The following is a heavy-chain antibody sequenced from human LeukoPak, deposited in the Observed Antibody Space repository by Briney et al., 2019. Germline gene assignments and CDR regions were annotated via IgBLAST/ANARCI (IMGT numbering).Heavy chain of an antibody. CDR2: IYSGGST. Sequence: GGSLRLSCAASGFTVSSNYMSWVRQAPGKGLEWVSVIYSGGSTYYADSVKGRFTISRDNSKNTLYLQMNSLRAEDTAVYYCARGGFCSGAGCRGSFDYWGQGSLVTVSS. V-gene: IGHV3-66*02. J-gene: IGHJ4*02. CDR3: ARGGFCSGAGCRGSFDY. CDR1: GFTVSSNY. D-gene: IGHD2-15*01.